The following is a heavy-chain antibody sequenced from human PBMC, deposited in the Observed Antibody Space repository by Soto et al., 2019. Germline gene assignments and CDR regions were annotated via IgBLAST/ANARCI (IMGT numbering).Heavy chain of an antibody. D-gene: IGHD3-3*01. CDR3: ARGYYTDYYYGMDV. V-gene: IGHV3-30*04. J-gene: IGHJ6*02. Sequence: GGSLRLACAASGFTFSNHAMHWVRRAPGKGLEWVAVISYDGSNKYYVDSVKGGFTISRDNSTNTLYLQMNSLRAEDTAVYYCARGYYTDYYYGMDVWGQGTTVTVSS. CDR1: GFTFSNHA. CDR2: ISYDGSNK.